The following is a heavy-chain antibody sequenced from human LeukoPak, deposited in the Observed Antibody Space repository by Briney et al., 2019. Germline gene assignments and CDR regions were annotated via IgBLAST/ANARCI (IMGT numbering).Heavy chain of an antibody. V-gene: IGHV3-30*03. D-gene: IGHD6-19*01. Sequence: GGSPRLSCAASGFTFSSYGMHWVRQAPGKGLEWVAVISYDGSNKYYADSVKGRFTISRDNSKNTLYLQMNSLRAEDTAVHYCARKPIAVAGTVDYWGQGTLVTVSS. CDR2: ISYDGSNK. CDR3: ARKPIAVAGTVDY. CDR1: GFTFSSYG. J-gene: IGHJ4*02.